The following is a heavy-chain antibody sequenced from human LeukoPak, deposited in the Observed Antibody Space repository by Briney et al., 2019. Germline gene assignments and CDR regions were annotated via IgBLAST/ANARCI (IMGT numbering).Heavy chain of an antibody. Sequence: GASVKVSCKASGGTFSSYAISWVRQAPGQGLEWMGWINPDSGGTNYAQKFQGRVTMTRDTSISTAYMELSRLRSDDTAVYYCASYLIGYCSGGSCYSFAFDIWGQGTMVTVSS. D-gene: IGHD2-15*01. CDR2: INPDSGGT. J-gene: IGHJ3*02. CDR3: ASYLIGYCSGGSCYSFAFDI. V-gene: IGHV1-2*02. CDR1: GGTFSSYA.